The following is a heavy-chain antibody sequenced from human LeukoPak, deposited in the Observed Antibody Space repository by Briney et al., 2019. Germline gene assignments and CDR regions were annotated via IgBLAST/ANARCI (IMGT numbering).Heavy chain of an antibody. Sequence: GGSLRLSCAASGFTFSSYGMSWVRQAPGKGLDWVAGVNGGGGSTHYADSVTGRFTISRDNSKNTLYLQMSSLRVEDTAVYYCAKDRYFANTGAHYESEEWGQGTLVTVSS. CDR1: GFTFSSYG. D-gene: IGHD4/OR15-4a*01. CDR3: AKDRYFANTGAHYESEE. J-gene: IGHJ4*02. CDR2: VNGGGGST. V-gene: IGHV3-23*01.